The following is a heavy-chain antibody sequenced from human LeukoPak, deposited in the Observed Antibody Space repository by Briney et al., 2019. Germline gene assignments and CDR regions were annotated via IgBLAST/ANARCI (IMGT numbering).Heavy chain of an antibody. J-gene: IGHJ4*02. CDR3: SKDRGATLADYFDY. Sequence: HPGGSLRLSCAGAGFTFRSYAMSWVRQSPGKGLEWVSAIGGSGGTTYYADSVKGRFTTSRDNSKNTLYLQMNSLRAEDTALYYCSKDRGATLADYFDYWGQGTLVTVSS. CDR2: IGGSGGTT. D-gene: IGHD3-10*01. V-gene: IGHV3-23*01. CDR1: GFTFRSYA.